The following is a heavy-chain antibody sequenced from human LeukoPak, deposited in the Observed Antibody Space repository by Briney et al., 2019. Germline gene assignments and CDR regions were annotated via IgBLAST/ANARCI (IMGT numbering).Heavy chain of an antibody. CDR1: GCSISSGGYY. Sequence: SQTLSLTCTVSGCSISSGGYYWSWIRQHPGKGLEWIGYIYYSGSTYDNPPLQSRVTITVDTTKNQFSLKLNSVAAADTAVYYCARDSSFSGYAFDSWGQGTLVTVSS. D-gene: IGHD5-12*01. V-gene: IGHV4-31*03. CDR3: ARDSSFSGYAFDS. J-gene: IGHJ4*02. CDR2: IYYSGST.